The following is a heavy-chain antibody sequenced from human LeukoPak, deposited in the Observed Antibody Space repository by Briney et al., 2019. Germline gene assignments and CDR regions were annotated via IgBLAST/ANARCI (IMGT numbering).Heavy chain of an antibody. CDR1: GFTFSSYA. CDR3: AKDRPYYYDSSGYRPAGDFDY. V-gene: IGHV3-23*01. CDR2: ISGSGGST. D-gene: IGHD3-22*01. Sequence: GGSLRLSCAASGFTFSSYAMSWVRQAPGKRLEWVSAISGSGGSTYYADSVKGRFTISRDNSKNTLYPQMNSLRAEDTAVYYCAKDRPYYYDSSGYRPAGDFDYWGQGTLVTVSS. J-gene: IGHJ4*02.